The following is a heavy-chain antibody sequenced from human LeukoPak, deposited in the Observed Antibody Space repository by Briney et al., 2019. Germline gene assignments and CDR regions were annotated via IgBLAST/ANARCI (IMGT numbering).Heavy chain of an antibody. J-gene: IGHJ1*01. CDR1: GFTFYDYS. CDR3: GRGDGPKVYDYYFQI. D-gene: IGHD3-16*01. CDR2: INCNSGDT. Sequence: GGSLRLSCAASGFTFYDYSMSWVRHVPGRGLEWVCGINCNSGDTCYADSVKGRFNISRDNAKNSLFLQMNSLRAEDTAFYYCGRGDGPKVYDYYFQIWVWGNVVTVS. V-gene: IGHV3-20*04.